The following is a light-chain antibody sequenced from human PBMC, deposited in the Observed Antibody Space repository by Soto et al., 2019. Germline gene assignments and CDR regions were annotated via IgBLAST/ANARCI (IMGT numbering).Light chain of an antibody. CDR2: GAS. J-gene: IGKJ1*01. Sequence: EIVLTQSPDTVSVSPGERVTLSCRASQNIFSNYLAWYQQKPGQAPRLLIYGASTRAAGIADRFSGGGSGTDFTLTISRLEPEDFAVYHCQQYGRSWTFGQGTKVDNK. V-gene: IGKV3-20*01. CDR1: QNIFSNY. CDR3: QQYGRSWT.